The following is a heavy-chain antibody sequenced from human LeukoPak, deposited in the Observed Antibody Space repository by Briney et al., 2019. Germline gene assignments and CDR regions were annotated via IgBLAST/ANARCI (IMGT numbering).Heavy chain of an antibody. CDR3: ARDIVLRIDY. CDR1: GFTFSSYA. D-gene: IGHD4/OR15-4a*01. J-gene: IGHJ4*02. V-gene: IGHV3-30*04. Sequence: SGGSLRLSCAASGFTFSSYAMHWVRQAPGKGLEWVAVISYDGSNKYYADSVKGRFTISRDNSKNTLYLQMNSLRAEDTAVYYCARDIVLRIDYWGQGTLVTVSS. CDR2: ISYDGSNK.